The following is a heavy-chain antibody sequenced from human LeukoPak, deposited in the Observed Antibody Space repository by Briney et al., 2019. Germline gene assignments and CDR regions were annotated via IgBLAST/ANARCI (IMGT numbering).Heavy chain of an antibody. V-gene: IGHV4-39*01. D-gene: IGHD3-3*01. CDR2: IYYSGST. Sequence: SETLSLTCTVSGGSISSSSYYWGWIRQPPGKGLEWIGSIYYSGSTYYNPSLKSRVTISVDTSKNQFSLKLSSVTAALTAVYYFSRGDFWSGYKNWFDPWGQGTLVTVSS. J-gene: IGHJ5*02. CDR1: GGSISSSSYY. CDR3: SRGDFWSGYKNWFDP.